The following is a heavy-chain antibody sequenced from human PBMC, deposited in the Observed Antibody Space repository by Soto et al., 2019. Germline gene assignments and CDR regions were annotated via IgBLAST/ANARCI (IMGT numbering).Heavy chain of an antibody. D-gene: IGHD3-10*01. V-gene: IGHV3-33*01. CDR1: GFTFSSYG. J-gene: IGHJ3*02. Sequence: VQLVESGGGVVQPGRSLRLSCAASGFTFSSYGMHWVRQAPGKGLEWVAVIWYDGSNKYYADSVKGRFTISRDNSKNTLYLQMNSLRVEDTAVYYCARDGSGDRHAFDIWGQGTMVRLF. CDR2: IWYDGSNK. CDR3: ARDGSGDRHAFDI.